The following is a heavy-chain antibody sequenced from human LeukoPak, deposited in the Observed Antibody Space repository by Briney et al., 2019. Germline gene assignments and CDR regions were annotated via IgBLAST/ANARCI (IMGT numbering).Heavy chain of an antibody. V-gene: IGHV1-18*01. CDR2: ISGYNANT. CDR1: GYTFSSYG. Sequence: ASVKVSCKASGYTFSSYGITWVRQAPGQGLEWMGWISGYNANTNYAQKLQGRVTMTTDTSTTTASMKLRSLRSDDTAVYYCVRQVDITMALPDYWGQGTLVTVSS. D-gene: IGHD5-18*01. J-gene: IGHJ4*02. CDR3: VRQVDITMALPDY.